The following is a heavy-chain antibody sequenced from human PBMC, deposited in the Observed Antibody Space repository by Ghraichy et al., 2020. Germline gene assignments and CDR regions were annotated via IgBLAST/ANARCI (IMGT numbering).Heavy chain of an antibody. Sequence: SETLSLTCTVSGGSISSYYWNWIRQPPGKGLEWIGYIYYSGSTNYNPSLKSRVTISVDTSKNQFSLKLSSVTAADTAVYYCARDVYSSSSSPFGFDPWGQGTLVTVSS. CDR2: IYYSGST. CDR1: GGSISSYY. J-gene: IGHJ5*02. D-gene: IGHD6-6*01. CDR3: ARDVYSSSSSPFGFDP. V-gene: IGHV4-59*01.